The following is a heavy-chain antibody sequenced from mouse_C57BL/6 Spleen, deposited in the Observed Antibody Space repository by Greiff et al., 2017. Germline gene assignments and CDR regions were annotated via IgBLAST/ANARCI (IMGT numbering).Heavy chain of an antibody. CDR2: IAPANGNT. J-gene: IGHJ4*01. V-gene: IGHV14-3*01. Sequence: EVKLMESVAELVRPGASVKLSCTASGFNIKNTYMHGVTQRPEQGLEWIGRIAPANGNTKYAPKFQGKATITADTSSNTAYLQLRSLTSEDTAIYYCAPIYYYSMDYWGQGTSVTVSS. CDR3: APIYYYSMDY. CDR1: GFNIKNTY.